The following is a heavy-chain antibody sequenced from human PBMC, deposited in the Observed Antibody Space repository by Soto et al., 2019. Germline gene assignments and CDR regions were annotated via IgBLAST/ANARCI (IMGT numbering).Heavy chain of an antibody. Sequence: QVQLVESGGGGAHPGGSWRLSCEASESPFISYGMPWGGKVPVKGLEWVAVISYDGSNKYYADSVKGRFTISRDNSKNTLYLQMNSLRAEDTAVYYCAKEIAYYFDYWGQGTLVTVSS. CDR1: ESPFISYG. CDR2: ISYDGSNK. J-gene: IGHJ4*02. D-gene: IGHD6-13*01. V-gene: IGHV3-30*18. CDR3: AKEIAYYFDY.